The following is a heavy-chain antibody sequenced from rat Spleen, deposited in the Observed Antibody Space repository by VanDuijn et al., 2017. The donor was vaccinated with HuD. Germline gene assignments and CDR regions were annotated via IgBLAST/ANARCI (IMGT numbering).Heavy chain of an antibody. CDR2: ISPSGGST. CDR1: GFTFSNYD. CDR3: AKDDGFNYYSGPGVMDA. Sequence: EVQLVESGGGLVQPGRSLKLSCAASGFTFSNYDMAWVRQAPTKGLEWVASISPSGGSTYYRDSVKGRFTVSRDNAKSTLYLQMDSLRSEDTATYYCAKDDGFNYYSGPGVMDAWGQGASVTVSS. J-gene: IGHJ4*01. V-gene: IGHV5-27*01. D-gene: IGHD1-1*01.